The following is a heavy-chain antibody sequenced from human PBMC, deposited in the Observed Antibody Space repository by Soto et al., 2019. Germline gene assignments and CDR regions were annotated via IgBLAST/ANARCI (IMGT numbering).Heavy chain of an antibody. CDR1: GGSISTYY. D-gene: IGHD4-4*01. V-gene: IGHV4-59*01. Sequence: SETLSLTCTVSGGSISTYYWNWIRQPPGKGLEWIGYLYYGGSTNYNPSLESRVTISLGTSKNQISLKLSSVTAADTAVYYCARGRDDYNGWYVDLWGRGSLVTVSS. J-gene: IGHJ2*01. CDR2: LYYGGST. CDR3: ARGRDDYNGWYVDL.